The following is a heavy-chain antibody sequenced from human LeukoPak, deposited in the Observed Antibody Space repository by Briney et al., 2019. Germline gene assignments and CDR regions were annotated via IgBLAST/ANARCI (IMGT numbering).Heavy chain of an antibody. CDR3: ARGWGTGTNYYYYYMDV. V-gene: IGHV4-34*01. D-gene: IGHD1-7*01. CDR2: INHSGST. J-gene: IGHJ6*03. CDR1: GGSFSGYY. Sequence: SETLSLTCAVYGGSFSGYYWSWIRQPPGKGLEWIGEINHSGSTNYNPSLKSRVTISVDTSKNQFSLKLSSVTAADTAVYYCARGWGTGTNYYYYYMDVWGKGTTVTVSS.